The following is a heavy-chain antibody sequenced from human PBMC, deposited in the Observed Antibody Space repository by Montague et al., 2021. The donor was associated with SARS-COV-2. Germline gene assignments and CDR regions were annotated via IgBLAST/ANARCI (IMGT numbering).Heavy chain of an antibody. CDR3: ARGGGYCSGGSCYYWFDP. CDR1: GDSISSYY. D-gene: IGHD2-15*01. V-gene: IGHV4-59*01. CDR2: IYNRGTT. J-gene: IGHJ5*02. Sequence: SETLSLTCTVSGDSISSYYWNWIRQPPGKGLEWIGYIYNRGTTNYNPSVKSRVTISVDTSKNQFSLKLHSVTAADTAVYYCARGGGYCSGGSCYYWFDPWGQGTLVTVSS.